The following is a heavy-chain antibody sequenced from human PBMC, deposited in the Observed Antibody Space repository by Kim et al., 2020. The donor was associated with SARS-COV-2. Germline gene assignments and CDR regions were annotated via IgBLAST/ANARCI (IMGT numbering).Heavy chain of an antibody. CDR3: ARHRVGGGYEEFDL. Sequence: SETLSLTCTVSGGSISSSSYYWGWIRQPPGKGLEWIGSIYYSGSTYYNPSLKSRVTISVDTSKNQFSLKLSSVTAADTAVYYCARHRVGGGYEEFDLWGRGTLVTVSS. V-gene: IGHV4-39*01. D-gene: IGHD5-12*01. J-gene: IGHJ2*01. CDR2: IYYSGST. CDR1: GGSISSSSYY.